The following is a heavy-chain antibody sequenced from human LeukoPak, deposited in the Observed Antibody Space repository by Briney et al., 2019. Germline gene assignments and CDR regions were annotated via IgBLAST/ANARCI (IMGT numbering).Heavy chain of an antibody. V-gene: IGHV1-2*04. CDR3: ARESSGWYYIDY. J-gene: IGHJ4*02. Sequence: ASVKVSCKASGYTFIDYYMQRVRQAPGQGLEWMGRINPKSGGTNYAQKFQGWVTMTRDTSISTAYMELSRLTSDDTAVYYCARESSGWYYIDYWGQGTLVTVSS. CDR2: INPKSGGT. D-gene: IGHD6-19*01. CDR1: GYTFIDYY.